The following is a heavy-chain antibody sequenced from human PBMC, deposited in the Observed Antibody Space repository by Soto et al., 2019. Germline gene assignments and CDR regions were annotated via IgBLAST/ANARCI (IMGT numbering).Heavy chain of an antibody. CDR2: MNPNSGNT. J-gene: IGHJ3*02. V-gene: IGHV1-8*01. Sequence: ASVKVSCKASGYTFTSYDINWVRQATGQGLEWMGWMNPNSGNTGYAQEFQGRVTMTRNTSISTAYMELSSLRSEDTAVYYCARPRGNYDFWSGWAFDIWGQGTMVTVSS. CDR3: ARPRGNYDFWSGWAFDI. D-gene: IGHD3-3*01. CDR1: GYTFTSYD.